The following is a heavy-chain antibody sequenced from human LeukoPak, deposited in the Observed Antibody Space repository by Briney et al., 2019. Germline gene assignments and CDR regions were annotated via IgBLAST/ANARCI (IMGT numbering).Heavy chain of an antibody. CDR3: ARRAAAGFDY. CDR1: GFTFSSYS. V-gene: IGHV3-48*01. J-gene: IGHJ4*02. CDR2: ISSSSTI. Sequence: GGSLRLSCAASGFTFSSYSMNWVRQAPGKGLEWVSYISSSSTIYYADSVKGRFTISRDNAKNSLYLQMNSLRAEDTAVYYCARRAAAGFDYWGQGTLVTVSS. D-gene: IGHD6-13*01.